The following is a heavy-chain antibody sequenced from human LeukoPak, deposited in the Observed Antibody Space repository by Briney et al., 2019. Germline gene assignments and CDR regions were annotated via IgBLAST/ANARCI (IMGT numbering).Heavy chain of an antibody. J-gene: IGHJ3*02. CDR1: GFTFGSYW. CDR2: IKQDGSEK. CDR3: ASSITIFGVVYSDAFDI. Sequence: GGSLRLSCAASGFTFGSYWMSWVRQAPGKGLEWVANIKQDGSEKYYVDSVKGRFTISRDNAKNSLYLQMNSLRAEDTAVYYCASSITIFGVVYSDAFDIWSQGTMVTVSS. D-gene: IGHD3-3*01. V-gene: IGHV3-7*01.